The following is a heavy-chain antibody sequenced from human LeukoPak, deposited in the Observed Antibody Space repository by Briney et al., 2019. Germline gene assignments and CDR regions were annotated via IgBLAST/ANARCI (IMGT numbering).Heavy chain of an antibody. CDR1: GFTVSSNY. CDR2: IHSGGSI. CDR3: ARAGRDGYPIDY. J-gene: IGHJ4*02. Sequence: GGSLRLSCAASGFTVSSNYMSWVRQAPGKGLEWVSVIHSGGSIYYADSVKGRFTISRDNSKNTVYLQMNSLRAEDTAVYYCARAGRDGYPIDYWGQGTLVTVSS. V-gene: IGHV3-66*01. D-gene: IGHD5-24*01.